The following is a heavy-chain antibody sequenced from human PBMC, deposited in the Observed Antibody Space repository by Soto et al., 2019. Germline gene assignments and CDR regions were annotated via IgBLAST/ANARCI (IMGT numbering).Heavy chain of an antibody. Sequence: QVQLVESEGGVVQPGRSLRLSCAASGFTFSSYAMHWVRQAPGKGLEWVAVISYDGSNKYYADSVKGRFTISRDNSKNTLYLQMNSLRAEDTAVYYCAREEGYSSGWYGIDYWGQGTLVTVSS. CDR2: ISYDGSNK. CDR3: AREEGYSSGWYGIDY. CDR1: GFTFSSYA. D-gene: IGHD6-19*01. J-gene: IGHJ4*02. V-gene: IGHV3-30-3*01.